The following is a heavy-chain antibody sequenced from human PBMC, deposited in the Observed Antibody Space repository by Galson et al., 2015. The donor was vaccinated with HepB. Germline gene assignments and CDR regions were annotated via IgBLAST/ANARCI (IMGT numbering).Heavy chain of an antibody. CDR1: GFTFSNAW. V-gene: IGHV3-15*01. CDR2: IKSETDGGTR. CDR3: TSSQWLAADY. Sequence: SLRLSCAASGFTFSNAWMSWVRQAPGKGLEWVGRIKSETDGGTRDYAAPVKGRFTISRDDSKNTLYLQMNSLKTEDTAVYYCTSSQWLAADYWGQGTLVTVSS. D-gene: IGHD6-19*01. J-gene: IGHJ4*02.